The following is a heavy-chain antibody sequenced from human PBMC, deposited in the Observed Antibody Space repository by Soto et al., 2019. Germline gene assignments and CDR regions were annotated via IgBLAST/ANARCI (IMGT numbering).Heavy chain of an antibody. Sequence: GGSLRLSCAASGFTFSSYDMHWVRQATGKGLEWVSAIGTAGDTYYPGSVKGRFTISRENAKNSLYLQMNSLRAEDTAVYYCAREGRYYGSGNYYYYGMDVWGQGTTVTVSS. CDR2: IGTAGDT. J-gene: IGHJ6*02. CDR1: GFTFSSYD. V-gene: IGHV3-13*01. D-gene: IGHD3-10*01. CDR3: AREGRYYGSGNYYYYGMDV.